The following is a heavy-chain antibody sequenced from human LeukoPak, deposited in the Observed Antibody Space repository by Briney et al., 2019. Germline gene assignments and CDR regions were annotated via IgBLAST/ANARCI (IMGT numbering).Heavy chain of an antibody. V-gene: IGHV3-23*01. Sequence: GGSLRLSCAASGFTFSSYAMSWVRQAPGKGLEWVSAISGSGGSTYYADSVKGRFTISRDNSKNTLYLQMNSLRAEDTAVYYCARSYCSGGSCYFVDPWGQGTLVTVSS. CDR2: ISGSGGST. J-gene: IGHJ5*02. D-gene: IGHD2-15*01. CDR1: GFTFSSYA. CDR3: ARSYCSGGSCYFVDP.